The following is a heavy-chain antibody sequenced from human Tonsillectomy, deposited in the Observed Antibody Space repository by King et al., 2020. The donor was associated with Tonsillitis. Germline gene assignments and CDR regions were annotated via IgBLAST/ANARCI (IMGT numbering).Heavy chain of an antibody. CDR2: ISYDGSNK. Sequence: VQLVESGGGVVQPGRSLRLSCAASGFTFSSYGMHWVRQAPGKGLEWVAVISYDGSNKYYADSVKGRFTISRDNSKNTLYLQMNSIRAEEAAVYYCAKGDGSLYYYFALGMDVWGQGTTVTVSS. D-gene: IGHD3-10*01. J-gene: IGHJ6*02. CDR1: GFTFSSYG. CDR3: AKGDGSLYYYFALGMDV. V-gene: IGHV3-30*18.